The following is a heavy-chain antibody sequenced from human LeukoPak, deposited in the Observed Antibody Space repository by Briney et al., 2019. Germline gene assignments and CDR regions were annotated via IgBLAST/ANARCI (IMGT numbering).Heavy chain of an antibody. CDR2: ISSSSSTI. J-gene: IGHJ4*02. Sequence: GGSLTLSCAASGFTFSSYSMNWVRQAPGKGLEWVSYISSSSSTIYYADSVKGRFTISRDNAKNSLYLQMNSLRAEDTAVYYCARDGRAFGGVIVMRYWGQGTLVTVSS. V-gene: IGHV3-48*01. CDR3: ARDGRAFGGVIVMRY. D-gene: IGHD3-16*02. CDR1: GFTFSSYS.